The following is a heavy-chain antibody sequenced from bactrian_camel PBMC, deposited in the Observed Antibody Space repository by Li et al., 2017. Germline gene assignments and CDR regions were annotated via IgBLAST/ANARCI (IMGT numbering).Heavy chain of an antibody. CDR3: ATERGAGYEDYSDLEQLDFGY. CDR2: LPSGHGST. D-gene: IGHD4*01. V-gene: IGHV3S40*01. Sequence: VQLVESGGGLVQPGESLRLSCVASGITFSRHDMAWVRQAPGKGLEWVSVLPSGHGSTYYADSVKGRFIISRDDPKSTLYLQMNSLKTEDSGVYYCATERGAGYEDYSDLEQLDFGYWGQGTQVTVS. CDR1: GITFSRHD. J-gene: IGHJ6*01.